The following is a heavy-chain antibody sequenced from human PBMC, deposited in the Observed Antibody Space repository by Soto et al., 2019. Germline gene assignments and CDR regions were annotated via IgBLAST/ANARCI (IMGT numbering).Heavy chain of an antibody. CDR3: ARAGGWGAVAVKSFDY. Sequence: QVQLQESGPGLVKPSQTLSLTCTVSGGSISSGGYYWSWIRQHPGKGLEWIGYIYYSGSTYYNPSLKSRVTISVDTSKNQFSLKLSSMTAADTAVYYCARAGGWGAVAVKSFDYWGQGTLVTVSS. CDR1: GGSISSGGYY. V-gene: IGHV4-31*03. J-gene: IGHJ4*02. D-gene: IGHD2-15*01. CDR2: IYYSGST.